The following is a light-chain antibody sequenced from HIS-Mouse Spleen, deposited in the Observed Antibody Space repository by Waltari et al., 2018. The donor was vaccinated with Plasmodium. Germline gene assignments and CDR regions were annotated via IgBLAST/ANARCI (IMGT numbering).Light chain of an antibody. CDR2: EDS. CDR1: ELPKKY. J-gene: IGLJ3*02. CDR3: YSTDSSGNHRV. Sequence: SYELTHPPSVSVSPGQTARSTCSGDELPKKYAYWYQQKSGQAPVLVIYEDSKRPSGIPERFSGSSSGTMATLTISGAQVEDEADYYCYSTDSSGNHRVFGGGTKLTVL. V-gene: IGLV3-10*01.